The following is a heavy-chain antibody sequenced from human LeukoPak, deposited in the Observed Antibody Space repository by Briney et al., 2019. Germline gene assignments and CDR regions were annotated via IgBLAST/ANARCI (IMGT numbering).Heavy chain of an antibody. J-gene: IGHJ4*02. Sequence: GSSVKVSCKASGGTFSSYAISWVRQAPGQGLEWMGGIIPIFGTANYAQKFQGRVTITADKSTSTAYMELSSLRSEDTAVYYCARLVSYGGPVPSSGGFDYWGQGTLVTVSS. D-gene: IGHD4-23*01. CDR1: GGTFSSYA. V-gene: IGHV1-69*06. CDR3: ARLVSYGGPVPSSGGFDY. CDR2: IIPIFGTA.